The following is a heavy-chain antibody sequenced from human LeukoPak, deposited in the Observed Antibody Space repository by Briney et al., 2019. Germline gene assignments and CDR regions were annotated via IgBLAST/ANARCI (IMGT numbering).Heavy chain of an antibody. CDR1: GYTFTSYG. D-gene: IGHD3-3*01. Sequence: ASVKVSCKASGYTFTSYGISWVRQAPGQGLEWMGWISAYNGNTNYAQKLQGRVTMTTDTSTSTAYMELRSLRSDDTAVYYCARDPYYDFWSGYYNRLYFDYWGQGTLVTVSS. CDR3: ARDPYYDFWSGYYNRLYFDY. V-gene: IGHV1-18*01. J-gene: IGHJ4*02. CDR2: ISAYNGNT.